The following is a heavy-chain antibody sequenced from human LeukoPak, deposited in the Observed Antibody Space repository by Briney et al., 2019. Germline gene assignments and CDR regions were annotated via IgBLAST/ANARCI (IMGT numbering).Heavy chain of an antibody. CDR1: GFTVSSNY. Sequence: GGSLRLSCAASGFTVSSNYMSWVRQAPGKGLEWVSVIYSGGSTYYADSVKGRFTISRENSKNTLYLQMNSLRAEDTAVYYCARDGDGYNPPYFDYWGQGTLVTVSS. D-gene: IGHD5-24*01. V-gene: IGHV3-66*02. J-gene: IGHJ4*02. CDR3: ARDGDGYNPPYFDY. CDR2: IYSGGST.